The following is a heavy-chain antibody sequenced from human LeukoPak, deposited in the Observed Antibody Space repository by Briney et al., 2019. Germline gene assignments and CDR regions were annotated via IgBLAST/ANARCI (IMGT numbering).Heavy chain of an antibody. CDR2: IYHSGST. V-gene: IGHV4-4*02. J-gene: IGHJ4*02. D-gene: IGHD6-13*01. Sequence: SRTRSLTCVVDTASTATRNTGCDMRQPPGKGLEWIGEIYHSGSTNYNPSLKSRVTISVDKSKNQFSLKLSSVTAADTAVYYCARNPEQQLDYWGQGTLVTVSS. CDR3: ARNPEQQLDY. CDR1: TASTATRNT.